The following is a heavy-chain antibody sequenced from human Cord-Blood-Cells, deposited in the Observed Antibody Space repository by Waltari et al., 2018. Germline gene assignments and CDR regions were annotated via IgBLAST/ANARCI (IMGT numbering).Heavy chain of an antibody. Sequence: QLQLQESGPRLVKCSQTLCRTCTVSGGSFRSSSYYSGWTRKPPGKGMGWRWSSYYGGSTHNTPSAQRRITIAVDTSDSEICPRYSAVTAVESAVYSVASRLAAIFGVVNGFDYWGQGTLVTVSS. CDR1: GGSFRSSSYY. V-gene: IGHV4-39*01. CDR3: ASRLAAIFGVVNGFDY. D-gene: IGHD3-3*01. J-gene: IGHJ4*02. CDR2: SYYGGST.